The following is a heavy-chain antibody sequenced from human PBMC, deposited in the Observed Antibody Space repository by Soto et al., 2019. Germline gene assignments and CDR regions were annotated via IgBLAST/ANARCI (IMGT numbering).Heavy chain of an antibody. J-gene: IGHJ4*02. CDR2: ISAYNGNT. D-gene: IGHD3-3*01. Sequence: ASVKVSCKASGYTFTSYGISWVRQAPGQGLEWMGWISAYNGNTNYAQKLQGRVTMTTDTSTSTAYMELRSLRSDDTAVYYCARDSGLRFLEWLSAGLTLAPHSFDYWGQVTLVTDSS. CDR1: GYTFTSYG. V-gene: IGHV1-18*01. CDR3: ARDSGLRFLEWLSAGLTLAPHSFDY.